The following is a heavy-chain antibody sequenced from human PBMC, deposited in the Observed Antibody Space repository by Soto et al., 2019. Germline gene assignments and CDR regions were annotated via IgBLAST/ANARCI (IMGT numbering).Heavy chain of an antibody. CDR2: ISYDGSNK. Sequence: GGSLRLSCAASGFTFSSYGMHWVCQAPGKGLEWVAVISYDGSNKYYADSVKGRFTISRDNSKNTLYLQMNSLRAEDTAVYYCAKEAMVNYHYFDYWGQGTLVTVSS. J-gene: IGHJ4*02. D-gene: IGHD5-18*01. CDR3: AKEAMVNYHYFDY. CDR1: GFTFSSYG. V-gene: IGHV3-30*18.